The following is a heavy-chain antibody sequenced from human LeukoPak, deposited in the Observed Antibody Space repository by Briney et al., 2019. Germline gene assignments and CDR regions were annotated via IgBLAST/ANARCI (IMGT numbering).Heavy chain of an antibody. CDR3: ARRGSANWFDP. CDR1: GFTFSSYS. J-gene: IGHJ5*02. Sequence: GSLRLSCAASGFTFSSYSMNWIRQPPGKGLEWIGSIYYSGRTYYNPSLKSRVTISVDTSRNQFSLKLSSVTAADTAVYYCARRGSANWFDPWGQGTLVTVSS. D-gene: IGHD3-16*01. CDR2: IYYSGRT. V-gene: IGHV4-39*01.